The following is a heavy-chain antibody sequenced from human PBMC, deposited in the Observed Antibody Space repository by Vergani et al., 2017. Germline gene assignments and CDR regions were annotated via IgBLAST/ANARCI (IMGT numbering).Heavy chain of an antibody. J-gene: IGHJ4*02. Sequence: QVQLQQWGAGLLKPSETLSLTCAVYGGSFSGYYWSWIRQPPGKGLEWIGEINHSGSTNYNPSLKSRVTISVDTSKNQFSLKLSSVTAADTAVYYCARKLFYGSSVYFDYWGQGTLVTVSS. V-gene: IGHV4-34*01. CDR1: GGSFSGYY. CDR3: ARKLFYGSSVYFDY. D-gene: IGHD3-22*01. CDR2: INHSGST.